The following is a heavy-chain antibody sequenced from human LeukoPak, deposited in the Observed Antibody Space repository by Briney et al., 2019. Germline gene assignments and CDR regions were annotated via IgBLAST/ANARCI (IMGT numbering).Heavy chain of an antibody. CDR2: IYYSGTT. J-gene: IGHJ4*02. D-gene: IGHD6-13*01. Sequence: SETLSLTCTVSGGSISSGPYYWGWIRQPPGKGLEWIGSIYYSGTTYYNPSLKSRVTISVDTSKNHFSLKLSSVTAADTAVYYCARETGGYSSPFDYWGQGTLVTVSS. CDR1: GGSISSGPYY. V-gene: IGHV4-39*02. CDR3: ARETGGYSSPFDY.